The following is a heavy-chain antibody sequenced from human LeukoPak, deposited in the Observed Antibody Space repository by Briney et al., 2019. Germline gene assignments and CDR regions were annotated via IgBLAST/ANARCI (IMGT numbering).Heavy chain of an antibody. J-gene: IGHJ6*03. CDR3: ASPTTGTPDRGYMDV. CDR1: GFTFSSYW. V-gene: IGHV3-74*01. CDR2: INSDGSST. Sequence: PGGSLRLSCAASGFTFSSYWMHWVRQAPGKGLVWVSRINSDGSSTSYADSVKGRFTISRDNAKNTLYLQMNSLRAEDTAVYYCASPTTGTPDRGYMDVWGKGTTVTVSS. D-gene: IGHD1-1*01.